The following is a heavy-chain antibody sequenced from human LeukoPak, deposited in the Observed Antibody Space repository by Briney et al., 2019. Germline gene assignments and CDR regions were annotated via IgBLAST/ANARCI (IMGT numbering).Heavy chain of an antibody. CDR3: AREEGYDFWSGYYTGISGSAIDY. J-gene: IGHJ4*02. V-gene: IGHV3-21*01. D-gene: IGHD3-3*01. CDR2: ISSSSSYI. Sequence: PGGSLRLSCAASGFTFTSYSMNWVRQAPGKGLEWVSSISSSSSYIYYADSVKGRFTISRDNAKNSLYLQMNSLRAEDTAVYYCAREEGYDFWSGYYTGISGSAIDYWGQGTLVTVSS. CDR1: GFTFTSYS.